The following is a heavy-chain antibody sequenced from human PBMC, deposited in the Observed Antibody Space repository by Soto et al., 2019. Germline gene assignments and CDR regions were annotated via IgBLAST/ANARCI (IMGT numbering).Heavy chain of an antibody. Sequence: GGSLRLSCAASGFTFSSYSMNWVRQAPGKGLEWVSSISSSSSYIYYADSVKGRFTISRDNAKNSLYLQMNSLRAEDTPVYYCARDPVSIAGRRFDYWGQGTLVTVSS. D-gene: IGHD6-6*01. CDR3: ARDPVSIAGRRFDY. J-gene: IGHJ4*02. CDR2: ISSSSSYI. CDR1: GFTFSSYS. V-gene: IGHV3-21*01.